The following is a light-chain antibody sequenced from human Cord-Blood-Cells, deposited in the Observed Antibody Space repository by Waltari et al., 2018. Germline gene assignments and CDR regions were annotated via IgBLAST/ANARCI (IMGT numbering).Light chain of an antibody. Sequence: QSVLTQPPSVSGAPGQRVTISCTGSSSNIGAGYDVLWYQQLPGTAPKRLIYGTSNRPSGVPDRFSGSKSGTAASLAITGLQAADEADYYCQSYDSSLSVWVFGGGTKLTVL. V-gene: IGLV1-40*01. CDR2: GTS. CDR3: QSYDSSLSVWV. J-gene: IGLJ3*02. CDR1: SSNIGAGYD.